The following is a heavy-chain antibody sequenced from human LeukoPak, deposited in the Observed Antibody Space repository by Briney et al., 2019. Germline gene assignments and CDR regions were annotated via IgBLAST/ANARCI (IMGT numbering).Heavy chain of an antibody. V-gene: IGHV3-23*01. Sequence: GGSLRLSCAASGFTFSSYAMSWVRQAPGKGLEWVSAISGSGGSTYYADSVKGRFTISGDNSKNTLYLQMNSLRAEDTAVYYCAKTPYSSSWYYFQHWGQGTLVTVSS. D-gene: IGHD6-13*01. J-gene: IGHJ1*01. CDR2: ISGSGGST. CDR1: GFTFSSYA. CDR3: AKTPYSSSWYYFQH.